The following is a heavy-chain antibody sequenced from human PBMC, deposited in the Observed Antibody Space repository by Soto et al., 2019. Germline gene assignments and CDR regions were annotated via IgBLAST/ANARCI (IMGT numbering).Heavy chain of an antibody. V-gene: IGHV6-1*01. CDR3: VRAVTGRIDY. CDR1: GDSVSSSSVT. D-gene: IGHD6-19*01. J-gene: IGHJ4*02. Sequence: QVQLQQSGPGLVKPSQTLSLTCAISGDSVSSSSVTWNWIRQSTSRGLEWLGRTYYRSKWYNEYAGSVKSRITINPDTSKNQFSLQLNSVTPEDTAVFYCVRAVTGRIDYWGQGTLVTVSS. CDR2: TYYRSKWYN.